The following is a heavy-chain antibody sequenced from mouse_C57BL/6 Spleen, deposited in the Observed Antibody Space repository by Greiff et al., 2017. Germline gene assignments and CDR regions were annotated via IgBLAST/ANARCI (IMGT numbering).Heavy chain of an antibody. CDR1: GYAFSSYW. D-gene: IGHD1-1*01. J-gene: IGHJ1*03. V-gene: IGHV1-80*01. Sequence: QVQLQQSGAELVKPGASVKISCKASGYAFSSYWMNWVKQRPGKGLEWIGQIYPGDGDTNYNGKFKGKATLTADKSSSTAYMQLSSLTSEDSAVYFCARSPITTVDWYFDVWGTGTTVTVSS. CDR3: ARSPITTVDWYFDV. CDR2: IYPGDGDT.